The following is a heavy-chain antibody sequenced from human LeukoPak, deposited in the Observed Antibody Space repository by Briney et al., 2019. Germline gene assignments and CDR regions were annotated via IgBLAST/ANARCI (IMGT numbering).Heavy chain of an antibody. V-gene: IGHV1-2*02. Sequence: ASVKVSCKASGYTFTGYYMHWVRQAPGQGLEWMGWINPNRGGTNYAQKFQGRVTMTRDTSISTAYMELSRLRSDDTAVYYCASSQGLRYFDWLLAPPDAFDIWGQGTMVTVSS. CDR1: GYTFTGYY. D-gene: IGHD3-9*01. CDR2: INPNRGGT. CDR3: ASSQGLRYFDWLLAPPDAFDI. J-gene: IGHJ3*02.